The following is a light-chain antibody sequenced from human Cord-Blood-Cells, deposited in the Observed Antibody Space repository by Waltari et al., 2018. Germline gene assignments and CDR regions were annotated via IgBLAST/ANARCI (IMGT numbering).Light chain of an antibody. CDR2: GAS. J-gene: IGKJ1*01. Sequence: SQSVSSSYLAWYQQKPGQAPRLLIYGASSRATGIPDRFSGSGSGTDSTLTISRLEPEDFAVYYCQQYGSSPLTFGRGTKVEIK. CDR1: QSVSSSY. V-gene: IGKV3-20*01. CDR3: QQYGSSPLT.